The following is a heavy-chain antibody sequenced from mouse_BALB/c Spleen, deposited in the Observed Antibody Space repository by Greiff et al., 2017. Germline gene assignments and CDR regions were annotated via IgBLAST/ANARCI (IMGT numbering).Heavy chain of an antibody. Sequence: VKLQQSGAELAKPGASVKMSCKASGYTFTSYWMHWVKQRPGQGLEWIGYINPSTGYTEYNQKFKDKATLTADKSSSTAYMQLSSLTSEDSAVYYCERVDGYSSWFAYWGQGTLVTVSA. CDR3: ERVDGYSSWFAY. D-gene: IGHD2-3*01. CDR1: GYTFTSYW. V-gene: IGHV1-7*01. CDR2: INPSTGYT. J-gene: IGHJ3*01.